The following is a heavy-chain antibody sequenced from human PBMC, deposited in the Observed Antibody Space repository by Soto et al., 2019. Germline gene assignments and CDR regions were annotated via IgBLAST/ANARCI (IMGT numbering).Heavy chain of an antibody. CDR2: IYYSGST. CDR3: ASDSGGYSGYGNYFDY. V-gene: IGHV4-31*03. J-gene: IGHJ4*02. D-gene: IGHD5-12*01. Sequence: QVQLQESGPGLVKPSQTLSLTCTVSGGSISSGGYYWSWIRQHPGKGLEWIGYIYYSGSTYYNPSLKRRVTLSVDTSMNQFSLKLSSVTAADTAVYYCASDSGGYSGYGNYFDYWGQGTLVTVSS. CDR1: GGSISSGGYY.